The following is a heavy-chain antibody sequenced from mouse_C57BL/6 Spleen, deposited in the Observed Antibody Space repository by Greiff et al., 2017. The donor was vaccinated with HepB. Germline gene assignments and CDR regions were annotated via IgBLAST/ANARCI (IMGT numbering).Heavy chain of an antibody. CDR2: IHPNSGST. CDR1: GYTFTSYW. Sequence: QVQLQQPGAELVKPGASVKLSCKASGYTFTSYWMHWVKQRPGQGLEWIGMIHPNSGSTNYNEKFKSKATLTVDKSSSTAYRQLSSLTSEDSAVYYCARKSYDGYYVYFDYWGQGTTLTVSS. CDR3: ARKSYDGYYVYFDY. D-gene: IGHD2-3*01. J-gene: IGHJ2*01. V-gene: IGHV1-64*01.